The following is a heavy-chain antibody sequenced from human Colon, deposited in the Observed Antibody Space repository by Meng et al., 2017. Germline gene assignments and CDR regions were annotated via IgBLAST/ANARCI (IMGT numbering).Heavy chain of an antibody. CDR3: ARHQNGGTYPLDY. CDR2: NYYSGST. Sequence: QGQLQESGPGLGKPSETLSLTCAVSGGSISTYYWSWIRQPPGKGLEWIGNNYYSGSTNYNPSLASRVTISVDSSKNQFSLKLSSVTAADTAVYYCARHQNGGTYPLDYWGQGTLVTVSS. V-gene: IGHV4-59*08. CDR1: GGSISTYY. D-gene: IGHD3-16*02. J-gene: IGHJ4*02.